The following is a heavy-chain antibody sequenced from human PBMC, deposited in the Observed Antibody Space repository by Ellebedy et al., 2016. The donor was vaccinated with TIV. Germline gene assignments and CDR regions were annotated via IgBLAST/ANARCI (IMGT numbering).Heavy chain of an antibody. CDR1: AYTFTVYY. CDR2: INPNGGGT. D-gene: IGHD2-2*01. Sequence: AASVKVSCKASAYTFTVYYMHWVRQAPGQGLEWMGWINPNGGGTNYAQKFQGRVTMTRDTSISTAYMELSGLRSDDTAVYYCARYCSSPSCDVENYSYYGMDVWGQGTTVTVAS. J-gene: IGHJ6*02. V-gene: IGHV1-2*02. CDR3: ARYCSSPSCDVENYSYYGMDV.